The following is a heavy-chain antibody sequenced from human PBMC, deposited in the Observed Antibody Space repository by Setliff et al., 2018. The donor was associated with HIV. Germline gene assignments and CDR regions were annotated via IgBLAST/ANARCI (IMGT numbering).Heavy chain of an antibody. CDR1: GYTFTRYG. CDR3: ARDGLYSNSWSYFDF. D-gene: IGHD6-13*01. Sequence: GASVKVSCKASGYTFTRYGISWVRQAPGQGLEWMGGIIPFFGTTNYAQKFQGRVTITADQSTSTAYMELSSLRSEDTALYYCARDGLYSNSWSYFDFWGQGTLVTVSS. V-gene: IGHV1-69*13. CDR2: IIPFFGTT. J-gene: IGHJ4*02.